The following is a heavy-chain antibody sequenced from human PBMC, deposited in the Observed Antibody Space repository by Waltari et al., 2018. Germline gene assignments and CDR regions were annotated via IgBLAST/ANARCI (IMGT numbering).Heavy chain of an antibody. CDR1: GGSISSSSYY. CDR2: IYYSGST. V-gene: IGHV4-39*07. Sequence: QLQLQESGPGLVKPSETLSLTCTVSGGSISSSSYYWGWIRQPPGKGLEWIGSIYYSGSTYYNPSLKSRVTRAVDTSKNQFSLKLSSVTAADTAVYYCATNYYDSSGYPGVTDYWGQGTLVTVSS. D-gene: IGHD3-22*01. J-gene: IGHJ4*02. CDR3: ATNYYDSSGYPGVTDY.